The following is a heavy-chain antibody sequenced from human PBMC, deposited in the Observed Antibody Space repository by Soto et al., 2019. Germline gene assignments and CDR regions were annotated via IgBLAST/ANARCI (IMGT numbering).Heavy chain of an antibody. CDR3: ARRLYDFSATMDV. J-gene: IGHJ6*02. Sequence: QVQLQESGPGLVKPSETLSLTCTVSGGTISSYYWSWIRQPPGKGLEGIGYIYYSGSTNYNPSPKSRVTISVDTSKNQFSLKLSSVTAADTAVYYCARRLYDFSATMDVWGQGTTVTVSS. D-gene: IGHD5-12*01. V-gene: IGHV4-59*01. CDR2: IYYSGST. CDR1: GGTISSYY.